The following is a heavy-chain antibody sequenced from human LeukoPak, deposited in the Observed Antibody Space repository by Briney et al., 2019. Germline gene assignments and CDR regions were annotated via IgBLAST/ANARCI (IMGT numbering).Heavy chain of an antibody. CDR3: ARADIVVGIDY. J-gene: IGHJ4*02. D-gene: IGHD2-15*01. CDR1: GGSISSGDYY. V-gene: IGHV4-61*08. Sequence: SETLSLTCTVSGGSISSGDYYWSWIRQPPGKGLEWIGCIYYSGSTNYNPSLKSRVTISVDTSKNQFSLKLSSVTAADTAVYYCARADIVVGIDYWGQGTLVTVSS. CDR2: IYYSGST.